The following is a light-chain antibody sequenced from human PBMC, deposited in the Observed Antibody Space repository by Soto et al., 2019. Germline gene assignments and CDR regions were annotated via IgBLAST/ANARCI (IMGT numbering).Light chain of an antibody. V-gene: IGLV4-69*01. J-gene: IGLJ2*01. Sequence: QSVLTQSPSASASLGASVKLTCTLNSGHSSYAIAWHQQQPEKGPRYLMKLNSDGSHNKGDGIPDRFSGSSSGAERHLTISSLQSEDEADYYCQTWGTAIHDVVFGGGTKLTVL. CDR1: SGHSSYA. CDR3: QTWGTAIHDVV. CDR2: LNSDGSH.